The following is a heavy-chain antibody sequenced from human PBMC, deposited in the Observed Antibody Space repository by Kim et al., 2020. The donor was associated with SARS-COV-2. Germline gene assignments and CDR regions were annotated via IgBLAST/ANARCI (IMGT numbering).Heavy chain of an antibody. Sequence: ASVKVSCKASGGTFSRYAISWVRQAPGQGLEWMGGINSIFGSTHYAQNFQGRVSITADELTSTAYMELSSLRSEDTAIYYCATEPGKGLRPVDGAFDVWAKGQWSTSLQ. D-gene: IGHD4-17*01. J-gene: IGHJ3*01. CDR2: INSIFGST. CDR3: ATEPGKGLRPVDGAFDV. CDR1: GGTFSRYA. V-gene: IGHV1-69*13.